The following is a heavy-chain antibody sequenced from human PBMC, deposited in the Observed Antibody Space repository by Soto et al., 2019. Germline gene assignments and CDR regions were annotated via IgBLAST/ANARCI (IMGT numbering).Heavy chain of an antibody. V-gene: IGHV4-31*03. Sequence: QVQLQESGPGLVKPSQTLSLTCTVSGGSINIGGFYWSWVRQHPGKGLEWIGYIYHSGSTYYSPSLKSRVTISEDTSKNQFSLKLSSVPAADTAVYYCARRGFSYGGGYFDLWGRGTLVTVSS. D-gene: IGHD5-18*01. J-gene: IGHJ2*01. CDR1: GGSINIGGFY. CDR3: ARRGFSYGGGYFDL. CDR2: IYHSGST.